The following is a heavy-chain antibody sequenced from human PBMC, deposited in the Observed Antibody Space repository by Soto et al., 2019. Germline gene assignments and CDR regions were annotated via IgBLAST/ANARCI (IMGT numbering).Heavy chain of an antibody. CDR2: INHSGST. CDR3: ARGGYYYFTP. Sequence: PSETLSLTCAVYGGSFSGYSWSLIRQPPGKGLEWIGEINHSGSTNYNPSLKSRVTISVDTSKNQFSLKLSSVTAADTAVYYCARGGYYYFTPWGQGTLVTVSS. V-gene: IGHV4-34*01. J-gene: IGHJ5*02. D-gene: IGHD3-22*01. CDR1: GGSFSGYS.